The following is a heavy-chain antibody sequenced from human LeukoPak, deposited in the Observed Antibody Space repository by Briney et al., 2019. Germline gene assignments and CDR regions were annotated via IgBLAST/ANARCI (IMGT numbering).Heavy chain of an antibody. CDR2: ISSSSSYI. V-gene: IGHV3-21*01. CDR1: GFTFSSCS. D-gene: IGHD6-6*01. CDR3: ARRMYSSSEDAFDI. Sequence: PGGSLRLSCAASGFTFSSCSMNWVRQAPGKGLEWVSSISSSSSYIYYADSVKGRFTISRDNAKNSLYLQMNSLRAEDTAVYYCARRMYSSSEDAFDIWGQGTMVTVSS. J-gene: IGHJ3*02.